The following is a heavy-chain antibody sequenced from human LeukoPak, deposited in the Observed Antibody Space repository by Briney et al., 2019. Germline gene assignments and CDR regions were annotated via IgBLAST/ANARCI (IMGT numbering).Heavy chain of an antibody. Sequence: ASVKVSCKASGGTFSSYAISWVRQAPGQGLEWMGGIIPIFGTANYAQKFQGRVTITADESTSTAYMELSSLRSEDTAVYYCARIGAGYCSSTSCYLAYWGQGTLVTVSS. CDR3: ARIGAGYCSSTSCYLAY. CDR2: IIPIFGTA. CDR1: GGTFSSYA. V-gene: IGHV1-69*13. D-gene: IGHD2-2*01. J-gene: IGHJ4*02.